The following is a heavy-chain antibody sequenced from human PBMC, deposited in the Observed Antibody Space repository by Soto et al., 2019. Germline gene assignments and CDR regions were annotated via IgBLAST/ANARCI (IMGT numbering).Heavy chain of an antibody. CDR1: GGTFSSYA. CDR2: IIPISATT. D-gene: IGHD2-2*01. V-gene: IGHV1-69*01. Sequence: QVQLVQSGAEVKKPGSSVKVSCKASGGTFSSYAISWVRQAPGQGLEWMGGIIPISATTNYAQKFQGRVTITADESKSTAYMELSSLRSEDTAVYYCARSQGSSTSLEIYYYYDYGMDVWGHGTTVTVSS. CDR3: ARSQGSSTSLEIYYYYDYGMDV. J-gene: IGHJ6*02.